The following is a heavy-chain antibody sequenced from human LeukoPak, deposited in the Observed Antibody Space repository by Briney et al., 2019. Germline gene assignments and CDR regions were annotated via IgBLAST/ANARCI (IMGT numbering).Heavy chain of an antibody. J-gene: IGHJ3*02. CDR2: IYYSGST. V-gene: IGHV4-59*01. CDR3: ARSRITGTTTDI. CDR1: GGSITNYY. D-gene: IGHD1-7*01. Sequence: SETLSLTCTVSGGSITNYYWTWIRQPPGKGLEWIGYIYYSGSTNYNPSLKSRVTISVDTSKNQFSLKLSSVTAADTAVYYCARSRITGTTTDIWGQGTMVTVSS.